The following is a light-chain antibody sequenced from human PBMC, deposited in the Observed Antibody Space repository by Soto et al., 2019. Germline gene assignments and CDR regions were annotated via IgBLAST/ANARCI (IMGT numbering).Light chain of an antibody. CDR2: EVT. Sequence: QSALTQPPSASGSPGQSVTISCTGTSSDVGGYNYVSWYQQHPGKAPKLMIYEVTYRPSGVSARFSGSKSGNTASLTISGLQAEDEGDYYCSSYSTTSSPHVLFGGGTQLTVL. V-gene: IGLV2-14*01. J-gene: IGLJ2*01. CDR1: SSDVGGYNY. CDR3: SSYSTTSSPHVL.